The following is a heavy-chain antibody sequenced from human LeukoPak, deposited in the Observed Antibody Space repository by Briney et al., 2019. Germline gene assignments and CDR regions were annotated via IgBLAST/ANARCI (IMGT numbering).Heavy chain of an antibody. J-gene: IGHJ4*02. CDR3: ARDPRQGGYDTGKDY. Sequence: SQTLSLTCTVSGGSISSGGYYWSWIRQPPGKGLEWIGYIYHSGSTYYNPSLKSRVTISVDRSKNQFSLKLSSVTAADTAVYYCARDPRQGGYDTGKDYWGQGTLVTVSS. D-gene: IGHD5-12*01. V-gene: IGHV4-30-2*01. CDR1: GGSISSGGYY. CDR2: IYHSGST.